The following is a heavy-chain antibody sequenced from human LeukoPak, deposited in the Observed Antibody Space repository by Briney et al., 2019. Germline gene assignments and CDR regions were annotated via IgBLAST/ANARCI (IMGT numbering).Heavy chain of an antibody. CDR2: IYYSGST. J-gene: IGHJ4*02. CDR3: ARDSLDYFDY. CDR1: GGSVSSGSYY. V-gene: IGHV4-61*01. Sequence: PSETLSLTCTVSGGSVSSGSYYWSWIRQPPGKGLEWIGYIYYSGSTNYNPSLKSRVTISVDTSKNQFSLKLSSVTAADTAVYYCARDSLDYFDYWGQGTLVTVSS.